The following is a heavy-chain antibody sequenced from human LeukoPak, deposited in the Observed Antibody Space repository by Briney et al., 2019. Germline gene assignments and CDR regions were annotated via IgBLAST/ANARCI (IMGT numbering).Heavy chain of an antibody. D-gene: IGHD3-22*01. V-gene: IGHV4-34*01. CDR3: ARGVNSPGITMIVVVIKGAYFDY. CDR2: INHSGST. CDR1: GGSFSGYY. Sequence: SETLSLTCAVYGGSFSGYYWRWIRQPPGKGLEWIGEINHSGSTNYNPSLKSRVTISVDTSKDQFSLKLRSVTAADTAVYYCARGVNSPGITMIVVVIKGAYFDYWGQGTLVTVSS. J-gene: IGHJ4*02.